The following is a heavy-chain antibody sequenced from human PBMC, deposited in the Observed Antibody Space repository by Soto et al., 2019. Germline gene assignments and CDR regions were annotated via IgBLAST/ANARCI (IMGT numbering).Heavy chain of an antibody. CDR3: ATDTITGTYYFDY. V-gene: IGHV1-24*01. J-gene: IGHJ4*02. Sequence: ASVKVSCKVSGYTLTELSMHWVRQAPGKGLEWMGGFDPEDGETIYAQRFQGRVTMTEDTSTDTAYMELSSLRSEDTAVYYCATDTITGTYYFDYWGQGTLVTVSS. D-gene: IGHD1-20*01. CDR2: FDPEDGET. CDR1: GYTLTELS.